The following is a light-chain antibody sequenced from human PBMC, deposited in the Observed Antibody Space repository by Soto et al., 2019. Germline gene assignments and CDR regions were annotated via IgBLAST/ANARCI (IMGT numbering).Light chain of an antibody. CDR3: QHRSIWPT. V-gene: IGKV3-11*01. CDR1: QSVSTY. CDR2: DAS. Sequence: EIVLTQSPATLSLSPGERATLSCRASQSVSTYLAWYQQKPGQAPRLLIYDASNRATGIPARFSGSGSGTDFTLTISSLEPEYFAVYYCQHRSIWPTFGGGTKVDIK. J-gene: IGKJ4*01.